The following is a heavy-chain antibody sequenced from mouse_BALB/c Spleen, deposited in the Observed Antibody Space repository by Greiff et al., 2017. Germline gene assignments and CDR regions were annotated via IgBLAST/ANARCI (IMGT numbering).Heavy chain of an antibody. D-gene: IGHD1-1*01. CDR1: GYSITSDYA. CDR3: ARRITRDYAMDY. J-gene: IGHJ4*01. CDR2: ISYSGST. Sequence: VQLQQSGPGLVKPSQSLSLTCTVTGYSITSDYAWNWIRQFPGNKLEWMGYISYSGSTSYNPSLKSRISITRDTSKNQFFLQLNSVTTEDTATYYCARRITRDYAMDYWGQGTSVTVSS. V-gene: IGHV3-2*02.